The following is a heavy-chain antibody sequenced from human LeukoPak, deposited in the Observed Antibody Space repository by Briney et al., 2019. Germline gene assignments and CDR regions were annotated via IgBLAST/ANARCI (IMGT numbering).Heavy chain of an antibody. J-gene: IGHJ3*02. CDR3: ASPDDLDAFDI. CDR1: GFTFSSYA. Sequence: GGSLRLSCAASGFTFSSYAMHWVRQAPGKGLEWVAVISYDGSNKYYADSVKGRFTISRDNSKNTLYLQMNSLRAEDTAVYYCASPDDLDAFDIWGQGTMVTVSS. CDR2: ISYDGSNK. V-gene: IGHV3-30*04.